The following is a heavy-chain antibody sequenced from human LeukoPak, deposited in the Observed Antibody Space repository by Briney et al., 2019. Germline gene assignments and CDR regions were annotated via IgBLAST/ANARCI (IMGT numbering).Heavy chain of an antibody. V-gene: IGHV3-21*01. Sequence: GGSLRLSWVASGFTFSTYTMNWVRQAPGKGPEWVSSISSTSFYIYYADSVKGRFTISRDNAKNSLYLQMNSLGAEDTAVYYCARVADYDDSSGYYPLDYWGQGTLVTVSS. J-gene: IGHJ4*02. D-gene: IGHD3-22*01. CDR3: ARVADYDDSSGYYPLDY. CDR1: GFTFSTYT. CDR2: ISSTSFYI.